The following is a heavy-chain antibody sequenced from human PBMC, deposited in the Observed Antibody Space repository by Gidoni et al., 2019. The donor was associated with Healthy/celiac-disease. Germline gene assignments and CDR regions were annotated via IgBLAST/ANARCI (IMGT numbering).Heavy chain of an antibody. CDR1: GFTFDDYA. D-gene: IGHD2-15*01. J-gene: IGHJ4*02. Sequence: EVQLVESGGGLVQPGRSRSLSCAASGFTFDDYAMHWVRQAPGKGLAWVSGISWNSGSIGYADSVKGRFTISRDNAKNSLYLQMNSLRAEDTALYYCAKDIVAGVVPRRLDYWGQGTLVTVSS. CDR3: AKDIVAGVVPRRLDY. V-gene: IGHV3-9*01. CDR2: ISWNSGSI.